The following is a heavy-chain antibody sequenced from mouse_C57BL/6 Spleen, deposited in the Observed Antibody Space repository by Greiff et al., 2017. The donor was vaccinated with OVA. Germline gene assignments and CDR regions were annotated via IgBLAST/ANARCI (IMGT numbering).Heavy chain of an antibody. V-gene: IGHV1-80*01. D-gene: IGHD1-1*01. CDR3: AKGNYYGSSYGTSFAY. CDR2: IYPGDGDT. CDR1: GYAFSSYW. Sequence: QVQLQQSGAELVKPGASVKISCKASGYAFSSYWMNWVKQRPGKGLEWIGQIYPGDGDTNYNGKFKGKATLTADKSSSTAYMELRSLTSEDSAVYYCAKGNYYGSSYGTSFAYWGQGTLVTVSA. J-gene: IGHJ3*01.